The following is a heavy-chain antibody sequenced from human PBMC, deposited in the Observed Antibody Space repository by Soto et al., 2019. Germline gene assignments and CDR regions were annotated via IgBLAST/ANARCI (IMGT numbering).Heavy chain of an antibody. CDR2: ISSSSSYI. Sequence: PGGSLRLSCAASGFTFSSYSMNWARQAPGKGLEWVSSISSSSSYIYYADSVKGRFTISRDNAKNSLYLQMNSLRAEDTAVYYCARDLYGYSRKRYYYYGMDVWGQGTTVTVSS. V-gene: IGHV3-21*01. CDR1: GFTFSSYS. D-gene: IGHD5-18*01. CDR3: ARDLYGYSRKRYYYYGMDV. J-gene: IGHJ6*02.